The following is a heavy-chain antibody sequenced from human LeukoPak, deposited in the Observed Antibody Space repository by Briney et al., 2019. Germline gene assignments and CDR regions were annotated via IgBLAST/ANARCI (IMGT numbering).Heavy chain of an antibody. CDR3: AREPSIQPWFPSSNWFDP. CDR2: IIPIFGTA. Sequence: SVKVSCKASGGTFSSYAISWVRQAPGQGLEWMGGIIPIFGTANYAQKFQGRVTITADESTSTAYMELSSLRSEDTAVYYCAREPSIQPWFPSSNWFDPWGQGTLVTVSS. J-gene: IGHJ5*02. D-gene: IGHD5-18*01. CDR1: GGTFSSYA. V-gene: IGHV1-69*13.